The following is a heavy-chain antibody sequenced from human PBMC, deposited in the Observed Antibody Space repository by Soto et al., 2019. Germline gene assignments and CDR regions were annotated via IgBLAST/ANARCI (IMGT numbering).Heavy chain of an antibody. Sequence: VKVSCKASGYTFARYGIDWVRQAPGQGLEWMGWISGHNGDTKYVQKFQGRVSMTTATSTSTASMELRSLKSDDTAVYYCARDRLRGYDSSGFYSWGQGTMVTVSS. CDR2: ISGHNGDT. D-gene: IGHD3-22*01. CDR1: GYTFARYG. CDR3: ARDRLRGYDSSGFYS. J-gene: IGHJ4*02. V-gene: IGHV1-18*01.